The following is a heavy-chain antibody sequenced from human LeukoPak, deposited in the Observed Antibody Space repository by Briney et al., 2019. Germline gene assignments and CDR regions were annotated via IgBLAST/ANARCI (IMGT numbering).Heavy chain of an antibody. J-gene: IGHJ4*01. V-gene: IGHV1-24*01. CDR2: IRPETGEP. D-gene: IGHD3-10*01. CDR1: GFGLSVLS. Sequence: ASVKVSCKISGFGLSVLSIHWMRQAPGKGLGWVGGIRPETGEPIFAQKFRGRVTITEDTFTDTGYLELRGLTSEDTAVYYCSTDSGRSYFYFNFWGHGTLVTVSS. CDR3: STDSGRSYFYFNF.